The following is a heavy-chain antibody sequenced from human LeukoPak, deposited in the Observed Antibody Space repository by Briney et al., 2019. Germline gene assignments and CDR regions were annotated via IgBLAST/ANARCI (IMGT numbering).Heavy chain of an antibody. CDR3: ARLGRGLLWFGELLDY. CDR1: GFTVSSNY. CDR2: IYSGGST. Sequence: GGSLRLSCAASGFTVSSNYMSWVRQAPGKGLEWVSVIYSGGSTYYADSVKGRFTISRDNSKNTLYLQMNSLRAEDTAVYYCARLGRGLLWFGELLDYWGQGTLVTVSS. J-gene: IGHJ4*02. D-gene: IGHD3-10*01. V-gene: IGHV3-53*01.